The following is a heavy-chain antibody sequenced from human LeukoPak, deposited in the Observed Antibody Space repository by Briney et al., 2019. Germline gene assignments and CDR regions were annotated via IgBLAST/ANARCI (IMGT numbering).Heavy chain of an antibody. D-gene: IGHD3-10*01. Sequence: GGSLRLSCAASGFTFSSYTMSWVRQAPGKGKEWVSLISGSGGITYYADSVKGRFTISRDNAKNSLYLQMNSLRAEDTAVYYCARSFSSGSYLPDYWGQGTLVTVSS. J-gene: IGHJ4*02. CDR1: GFTFSSYT. V-gene: IGHV3-23*01. CDR3: ARSFSSGSYLPDY. CDR2: ISGSGGIT.